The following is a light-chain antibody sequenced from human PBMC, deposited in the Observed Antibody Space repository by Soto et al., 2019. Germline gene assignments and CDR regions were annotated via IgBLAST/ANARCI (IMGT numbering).Light chain of an antibody. CDR3: QQYDNLPLT. CDR1: QYISNY. Sequence: DIRMTQSPSSLSASVGDRVTITCQASQYISNYLNWYQQKPGKAPRLLIYDASNLETGVPSRFSGSGSGTDFTVTISSLQHEDVATYYCQQYDNLPLTFGPGPKVDIE. J-gene: IGKJ3*01. V-gene: IGKV1-33*01. CDR2: DAS.